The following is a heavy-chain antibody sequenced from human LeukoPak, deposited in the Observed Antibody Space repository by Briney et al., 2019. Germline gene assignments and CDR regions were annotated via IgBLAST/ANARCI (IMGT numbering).Heavy chain of an antibody. CDR3: VSFGLAAALDL. J-gene: IGHJ4*02. CDR1: GFSFNAYW. V-gene: IGHV3-7*01. CDR2: INPAGSET. Sequence: GGSLRLSCAASGFSFNAYWMAWVRQAPGTGLEWVANINPAGSETFHVDPVKGRFSISRDHAKNLVYLQMNSLRAEDTAVYYCVSFGLAAALDLWGQGTLVTVSS. D-gene: IGHD6-25*01.